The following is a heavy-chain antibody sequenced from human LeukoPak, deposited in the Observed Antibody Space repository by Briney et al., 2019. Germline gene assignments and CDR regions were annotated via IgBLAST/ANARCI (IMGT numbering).Heavy chain of an antibody. CDR3: AKSGGSGTYPNWFDS. CDR1: VLTFSNSA. V-gene: IGHV3-23*01. D-gene: IGHD3-10*01. Sequence: PGGSLRLSCAASVLTFSNSAMNWVRQAPGKGLEWVSTISSGGAGTYYADSVKGRFSISRDNSKNTLYLQMNSLRAEDTAVYYCAKSGGSGTYPNWFDSWGQGTLVTVSS. CDR2: ISSGGAGT. J-gene: IGHJ5*01.